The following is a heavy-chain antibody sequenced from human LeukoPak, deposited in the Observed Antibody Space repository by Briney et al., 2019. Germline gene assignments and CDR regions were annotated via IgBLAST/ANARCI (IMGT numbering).Heavy chain of an antibody. V-gene: IGHV4-34*01. Sequence: SETLSLTCAVYGGSFSTYYWNWIRQSPGKGLEWIGEINHSGSTNSNPSLKSRVTILIDTSKNQFSLKLSSVTAAETAVYYCARFPCSGDSCYSGIRAFDIWGQGTMVIVSS. CDR1: GGSFSTYY. J-gene: IGHJ3*02. D-gene: IGHD2-15*01. CDR3: ARFPCSGDSCYSGIRAFDI. CDR2: INHSGST.